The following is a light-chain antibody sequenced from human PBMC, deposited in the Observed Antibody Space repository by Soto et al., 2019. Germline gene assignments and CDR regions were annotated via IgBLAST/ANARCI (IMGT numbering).Light chain of an antibody. Sequence: DTQMTQSPSSLAASVGDRLTITCRASQNVRSYVNWYQQRPGKAPNLLIYETSTLESGVPSRFSGDGYGTDFTLSISSLQPEDFATYYCQQSYNTPRTFGQGTKVEI. J-gene: IGKJ1*01. CDR2: ETS. CDR1: QNVRSY. CDR3: QQSYNTPRT. V-gene: IGKV1-39*01.